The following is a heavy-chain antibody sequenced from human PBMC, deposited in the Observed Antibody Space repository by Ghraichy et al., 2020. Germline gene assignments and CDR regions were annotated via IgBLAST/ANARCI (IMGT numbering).Heavy chain of an antibody. Sequence: GGSLRLSCAASGFTFSSYAMSWVRQAPGKGLEWVSAISGSGGSTYYADSVKGRFTISRDNSKNTLYLQMNSLRAEDTAVYYCAKGIDSSSWYLVIAVAGMGFDYWGQGTLVTVSS. CDR1: GFTFSSYA. CDR3: AKGIDSSSWYLVIAVAGMGFDY. J-gene: IGHJ4*02. D-gene: IGHD6-13*01. CDR2: ISGSGGST. V-gene: IGHV3-23*01.